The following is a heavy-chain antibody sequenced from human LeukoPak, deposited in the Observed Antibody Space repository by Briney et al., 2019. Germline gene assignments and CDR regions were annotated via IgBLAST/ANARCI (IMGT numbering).Heavy chain of an antibody. J-gene: IGHJ4*02. CDR1: GYTFTSYG. Sequence: GASVKVSCKASGYTFTSYGISWVRQAPGQGLEWMGWISAYNGNTNYAQNLQDRVFMNTDTPTTTAYMELRSLRSDDTAVYYCARYPLSYSGNWHYYIDYWGQGTLVTVSS. V-gene: IGHV1-18*04. CDR3: ARYPLSYSGNWHYYIDY. CDR2: ISAYNGNT. D-gene: IGHD6-13*01.